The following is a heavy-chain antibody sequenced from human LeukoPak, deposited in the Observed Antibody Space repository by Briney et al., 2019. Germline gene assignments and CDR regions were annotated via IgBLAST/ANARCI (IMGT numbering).Heavy chain of an antibody. J-gene: IGHJ3*02. D-gene: IGHD5-18*01. Sequence: ASVKVSCKASGYTFTSYGISWVRQAPGQGLEWMGIINPSGGSTSYAQKFQGRVTMTRDMSTSTVYMELSSLRSEDTAVYYCASQGYSYGPDAFDIWGQGTMVTVSS. CDR1: GYTFTSYG. CDR2: INPSGGST. V-gene: IGHV1-46*01. CDR3: ASQGYSYGPDAFDI.